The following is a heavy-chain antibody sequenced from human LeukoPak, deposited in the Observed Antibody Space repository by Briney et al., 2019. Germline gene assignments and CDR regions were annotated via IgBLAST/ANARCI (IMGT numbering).Heavy chain of an antibody. CDR2: IIPIFGTA. D-gene: IGHD3/OR15-3a*01. Sequence: GASVKVSCKASGNTFAGYYVHWVRQAPGQGLEWMGGIIPIFGTANYAQKFQGRVTITADESTSTAYMELSSLRAEDTAVYYCARQTGSGLFILPGGQGTLVTVSS. CDR1: GNTFAGYY. J-gene: IGHJ4*02. V-gene: IGHV1-69*13. CDR3: ARQTGSGLFILP.